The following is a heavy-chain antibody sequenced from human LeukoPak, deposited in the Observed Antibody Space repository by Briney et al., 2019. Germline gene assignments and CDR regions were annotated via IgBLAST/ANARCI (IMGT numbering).Heavy chain of an antibody. CDR1: GFTFDDYT. J-gene: IGHJ4*02. CDR2: ISWDSDSI. Sequence: GGSLRLSCAASGFTFDDYTMHWVRQAPGKGLEWVSLISWDSDSIYYAESVKGRFRTSRDNSKNSLYLQMDSLGTEDTALYYCVIAHQISGDYYAPNYFDSWGQGTLVTVSS. V-gene: IGHV3-43*01. CDR3: VIAHQISGDYYAPNYFDS. D-gene: IGHD3-22*01.